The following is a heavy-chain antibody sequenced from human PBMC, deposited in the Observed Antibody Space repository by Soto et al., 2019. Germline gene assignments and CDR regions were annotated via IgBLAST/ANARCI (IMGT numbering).Heavy chain of an antibody. CDR1: GFTFSDYA. J-gene: IGHJ4*02. CDR3: AKHTPGATIFDY. V-gene: IGHV3-23*01. D-gene: IGHD2-2*01. CDR2: ISGSGGSP. Sequence: EVLLLESGGGLVQPGGSLRLSCAASGFTFSDYAMSWVRQAPGKGLEWVSGISGSGGSPYYADSVKGRFTISRDNSKNTLYVQMSSLRAEDTAVYYCAKHTPGATIFDYWGQGTLVTVSS.